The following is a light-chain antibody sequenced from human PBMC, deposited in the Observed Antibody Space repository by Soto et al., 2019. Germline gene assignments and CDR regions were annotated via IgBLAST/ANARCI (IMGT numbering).Light chain of an antibody. V-gene: IGKV1-12*01. Sequence: DTEMTQSPSSVSASVGDRITITCRASQSINKWLAWYQQKPGKAPKLLIHSASTLHDGVPSRFSGSGSGTDFTLTINGLQPADFATYYCQQSNSFPYPFGPGTKVDIK. CDR3: QQSNSFPYP. J-gene: IGKJ3*01. CDR2: SAS. CDR1: QSINKW.